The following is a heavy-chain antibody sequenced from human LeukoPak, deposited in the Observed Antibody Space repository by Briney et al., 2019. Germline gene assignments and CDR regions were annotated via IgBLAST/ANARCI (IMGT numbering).Heavy chain of an antibody. J-gene: IGHJ4*02. D-gene: IGHD3-16*01. V-gene: IGHV3-30*04. CDR1: GVTFSHYA. CDR2: ISYDGSNE. Sequence: GGSLRLSCAASGVTFSHYAMYWGRQAPGKGLEWVALISYDGSNEDYSASVKGRFTVSRDNSNNTLYLQLNSLRAEDTAVYYCARDPHWVAALKYFHYWGQGTLVTVSS. CDR3: ARDPHWVAALKYFHY.